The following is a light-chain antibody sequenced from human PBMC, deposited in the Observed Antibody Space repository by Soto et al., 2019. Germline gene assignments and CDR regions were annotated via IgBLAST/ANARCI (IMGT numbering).Light chain of an antibody. J-gene: IGKJ5*01. V-gene: IGKV1-39*01. Sequence: DIQLTQSPSSLSASVGDRFTITFRASQGISNFLAWYQQTPGKAPELLIYSASRLQSGVPSRFGGSGSGTDFTLTISDLQPEDFATYYCQQSYTTPPITFGLGTRLEI. CDR3: QQSYTTPPIT. CDR1: QGISNF. CDR2: SAS.